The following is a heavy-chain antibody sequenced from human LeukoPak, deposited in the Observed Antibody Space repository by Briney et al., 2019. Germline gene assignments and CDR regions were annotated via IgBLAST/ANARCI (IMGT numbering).Heavy chain of an antibody. CDR1: GFTFSNAW. CDR2: IKSKTDGGIT. V-gene: IGHV3-15*07. D-gene: IGHD4-23*01. CDR3: TTLLYGGKCP. J-gene: IGHJ5*02. Sequence: GGSLRLSCAASGFTFSNAWMNWVRQAPGKGLEWVGRIKSKTDGGITDYAAPVKGSFTISRDDSKNTLYLQMNSLKTEDTAVYYCTTLLYGGKCPWGQGTLVTVSS.